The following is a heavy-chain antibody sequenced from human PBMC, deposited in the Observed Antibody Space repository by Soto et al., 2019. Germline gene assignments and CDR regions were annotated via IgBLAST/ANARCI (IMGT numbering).Heavy chain of an antibody. D-gene: IGHD3-22*01. CDR2: LYYGRSA. Sequence: QVQLQESGPGLVKPSETLSLTCAVSGDSISTYYCMCIRQPPGKGLESIGYLYYGRSANYNPSLKSRVTLSVDTSTNQCSLTLSSMTAADTAVYYCALRSMAVVPEYWGQGTLFTVSS. CDR1: GDSISTYY. CDR3: ALRSMAVVPEY. V-gene: IGHV4-59*01. J-gene: IGHJ4*02.